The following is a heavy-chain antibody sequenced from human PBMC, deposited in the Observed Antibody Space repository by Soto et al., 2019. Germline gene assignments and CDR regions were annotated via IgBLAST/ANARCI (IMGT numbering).Heavy chain of an antibody. J-gene: IGHJ4*02. CDR2: ISAYNGNT. CDR3: ARCLSFSFGGVILDDY. V-gene: IGHV1-18*01. CDR1: GYTFTSHG. D-gene: IGHD3-16*02. Sequence: ASVKVSCKASGYTFTSHGISWVRQAPGQGLEWMGWISAYNGNTNYAQKLQGRVTMTTDTSTSTAYMELRSLRSDDTAVYYCARCLSFSFGGVILDDYWGQGTLVTVSS.